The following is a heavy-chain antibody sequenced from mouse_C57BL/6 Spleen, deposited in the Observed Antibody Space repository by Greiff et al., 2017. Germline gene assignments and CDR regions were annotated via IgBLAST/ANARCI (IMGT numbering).Heavy chain of an antibody. Sequence: QVQLQQSGAELARPGASVKMSCKASGYTFTSYTMHWVKQRPGQGLEWIGYINPSSGYTKYNQKFKDKATLTADKSSSTAYMQLSSLTSEDSAVYYCARGDITTVADYYAMDYWGQGTSVTVSS. CDR1: GYTFTSYT. V-gene: IGHV1-4*01. J-gene: IGHJ4*01. CDR2: INPSSGYT. D-gene: IGHD1-1*01. CDR3: ARGDITTVADYYAMDY.